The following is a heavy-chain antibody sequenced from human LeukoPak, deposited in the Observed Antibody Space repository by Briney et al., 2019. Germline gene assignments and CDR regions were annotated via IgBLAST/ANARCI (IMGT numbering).Heavy chain of an antibody. CDR2: IYYSGST. D-gene: IGHD3-10*01. CDR1: GGSISSYY. V-gene: IGHV4-59*01. J-gene: IGHJ4*02. CDR3: ARIYGSGRSIDY. Sequence: SETLSLTCTVSGGSISSYYWSWIRQPPGKGLEWIGYIYYSGSTNYNPSLKSRVTISVDTSKNQFSLKLSSVTAADTAVYYCARIYGSGRSIDYWGQGTLVTVSS.